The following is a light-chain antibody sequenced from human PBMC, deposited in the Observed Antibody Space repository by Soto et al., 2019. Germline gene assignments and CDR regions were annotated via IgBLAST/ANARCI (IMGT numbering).Light chain of an antibody. CDR3: QQCVYTPWT. CDR2: WAS. J-gene: IGKJ1*01. CDR1: QTVLDSYKNTTY. Sequence: DTVMTQSPDSLAVSLGERATINCKSSQTVLDSYKNTTYLNWYQQKEGQPPHLLIYWASTRESGVPDRFSGSGSESDFALAISSLQAEDVAVCYCQQCVYTPWTFRQGTKVEI. V-gene: IGKV4-1*01.